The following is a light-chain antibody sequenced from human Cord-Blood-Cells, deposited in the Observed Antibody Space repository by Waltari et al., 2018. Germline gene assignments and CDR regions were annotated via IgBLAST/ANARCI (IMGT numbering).Light chain of an antibody. V-gene: IGKV3-20*01. Sequence: EIVLTQSPGTLSLSPGERATLSCRASQSVSSSYLAWYQQKPGQAPRLLIYGASSSATAIPDRFSGSGAGTDFTLTISRLEPEDFALYYCQQYGSSPINLGQGTRLEIK. CDR1: QSVSSSY. CDR3: QQYGSSPIN. J-gene: IGKJ5*01. CDR2: GAS.